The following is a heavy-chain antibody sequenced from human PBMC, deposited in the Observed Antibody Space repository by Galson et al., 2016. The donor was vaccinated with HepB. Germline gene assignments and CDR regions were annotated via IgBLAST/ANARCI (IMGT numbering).Heavy chain of an antibody. CDR1: GYLFTNYD. J-gene: IGHJ4*02. CDR2: IIPNSCHP. V-gene: IGHV1-8*01. Sequence: SVKVSCKASGYLFTNYDINWVRQTPGQGLEWMGSIIPNSCHPTYAQKFQGRVTMTRDTSMNTAYMELTNLTSADQAVYYCARKQILDDWGQGTLVTVSS. D-gene: IGHD6-13*01. CDR3: ARKQILDD.